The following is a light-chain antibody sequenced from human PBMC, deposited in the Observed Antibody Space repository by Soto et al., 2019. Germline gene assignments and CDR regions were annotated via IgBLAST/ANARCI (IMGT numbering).Light chain of an antibody. CDR1: QSVSSNY. J-gene: IGKJ5*01. CDR3: QQYGNSPPET. CDR2: GAS. Sequence: EIFLTQSPDTLSLSPGERATLSCRASQSVSSNYLAWYQQKPGQAPRLLMYGASSRATGIPDRFSGSGSGTDFTLTISRLEPEDFAVYYCQQYGNSPPETFGQGTRLEIK. V-gene: IGKV3-20*01.